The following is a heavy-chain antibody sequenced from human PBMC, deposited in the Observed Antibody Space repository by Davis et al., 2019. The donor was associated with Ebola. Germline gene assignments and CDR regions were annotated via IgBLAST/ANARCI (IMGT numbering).Heavy chain of an antibody. CDR3: ARALHWRWLQFDY. D-gene: IGHD5-24*01. J-gene: IGHJ4*02. V-gene: IGHV4-34*01. CDR2: INHSGST. CDR1: GGSISSYY. Sequence: PSETLSLTCTVSGGSISSYYWSWIRQPPGKGLEWIGEINHSGSTNYNPSLKSRVTISVDTSKNQFSLKLSSVTAADTAVYYCARALHWRWLQFDYWGQGTLVTVSS.